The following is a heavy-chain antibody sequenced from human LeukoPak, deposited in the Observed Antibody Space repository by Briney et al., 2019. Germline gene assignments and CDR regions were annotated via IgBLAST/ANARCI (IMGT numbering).Heavy chain of an antibody. Sequence: GASVTVSCKASGYTFIGYHMYWVRQAPGQGLEWMGRINPSGGGTRYAQKFQGRVTLTRDMSTSTVYMELSSLRSDDTAVYYCARDPCGGDCYFDYWGQGTLVTVSS. V-gene: IGHV1-46*01. CDR2: INPSGGGT. CDR1: GYTFIGYH. J-gene: IGHJ4*02. D-gene: IGHD2-21*02. CDR3: ARDPCGGDCYFDY.